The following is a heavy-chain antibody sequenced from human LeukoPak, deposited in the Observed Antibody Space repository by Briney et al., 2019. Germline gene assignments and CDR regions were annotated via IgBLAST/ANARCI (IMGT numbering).Heavy chain of an antibody. Sequence: PGGSLRLSCAASGFTFSNYWMHWVRRAPGKGLVWVSRINGDGSRTNYADSVKGRFTIPRDTAKNTLYLHKSILRVEDTALYYCARDFGAPAPWGQGTLVTVSS. V-gene: IGHV3-74*01. CDR1: GFTFSNYW. CDR3: ARDFGAPAP. J-gene: IGHJ5*02. D-gene: IGHD3-3*01. CDR2: INGDGSRT.